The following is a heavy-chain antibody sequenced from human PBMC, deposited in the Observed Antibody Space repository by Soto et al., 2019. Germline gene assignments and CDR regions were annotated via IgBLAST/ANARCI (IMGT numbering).Heavy chain of an antibody. D-gene: IGHD5-12*01. Sequence: EVQLVESGGGLVQPGGSQRLSCAASGFTFSGYWMSWVRQAPGKGLEWVANIKHDGSEKYYVDSVKGRFTISRDNAKNSLYLQMDSLRAEDTAVYHCARDDLLRGYTAYGPNWGQGTLVTVSS. CDR1: GFTFSGYW. CDR2: IKHDGSEK. J-gene: IGHJ4*02. V-gene: IGHV3-7*05. CDR3: ARDDLLRGYTAYGPN.